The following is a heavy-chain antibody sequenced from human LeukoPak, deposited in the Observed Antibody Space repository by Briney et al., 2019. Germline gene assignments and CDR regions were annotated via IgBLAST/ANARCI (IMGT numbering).Heavy chain of an antibody. CDR1: GGSISSYY. J-gene: IGHJ5*02. CDR3: TRDGSGYYWGNWFDP. V-gene: IGHV4-4*07. CDR2: IYTSGST. D-gene: IGHD3-3*01. Sequence: SETLSLTCTVSGGSISSYYWSWIRQPAGKGLEWIGRIYTSGSTNYNPSLKSRVTMSVDTSKNQFSLKLSSVTAADTAVYYCTRDGSGYYWGNWFDPWGQGTLVTVSS.